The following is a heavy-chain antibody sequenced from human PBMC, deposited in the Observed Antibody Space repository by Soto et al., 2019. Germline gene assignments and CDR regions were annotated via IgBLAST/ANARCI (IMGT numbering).Heavy chain of an antibody. CDR3: ARYYGGNDGRVNWFDP. J-gene: IGHJ5*02. CDR1: GGSISSGGYY. Sequence: QVQLQESGPGLVKPSQTLSLTCTVSGGSISSGGYYWSWIRQHPGKGLEWIGYIYYSGSTYYNPSLKSRVTISVDTSKNQFSLKLSSVTAADTAVYYCARYYGGNDGRVNWFDPWGQGTLVTVSS. D-gene: IGHD4-17*01. V-gene: IGHV4-31*03. CDR2: IYYSGST.